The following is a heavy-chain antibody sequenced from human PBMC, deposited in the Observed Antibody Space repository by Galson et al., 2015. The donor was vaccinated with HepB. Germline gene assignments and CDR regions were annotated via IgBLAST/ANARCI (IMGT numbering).Heavy chain of an antibody. V-gene: IGHV1-69*01. J-gene: IGHJ3*02. CDR2: IIPIFGTA. Sequence: SCKASGGTFSSYAISWVRQAPGQGLEWMGGIIPIFGTANYAQKFQGRVTITADESTSTAYMELSSLRSEDTAVYYCASTTITPRPFDIWGQGTMVTVSS. CDR3: ASTTITPRPFDI. D-gene: IGHD1-14*01. CDR1: GGTFSSYA.